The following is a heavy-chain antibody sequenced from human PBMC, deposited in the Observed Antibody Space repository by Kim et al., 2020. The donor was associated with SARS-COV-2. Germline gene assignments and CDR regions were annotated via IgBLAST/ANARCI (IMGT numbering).Heavy chain of an antibody. D-gene: IGHD3-10*01. CDR1: GYTFTSYA. CDR3: ARSLWFGELLLLKTYYYYGMDV. J-gene: IGHJ6*02. V-gene: IGHV7-4-1*02. CDR2: INTNTGNP. Sequence: ASVKVSCKASGYTFTSYAMNWVRQAPGQGLEWMGWINTNTGNPTYAQGFTGRFVFSLDTSVSTAYLQISSLKAEDTAVYYCARSLWFGELLLLKTYYYYGMDVWGQGTTVTVSS.